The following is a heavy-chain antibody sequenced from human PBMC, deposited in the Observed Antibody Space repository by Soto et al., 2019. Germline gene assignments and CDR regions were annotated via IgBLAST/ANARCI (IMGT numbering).Heavy chain of an antibody. Sequence: SETLSLTCTFSGFSISSYYWILIRQPPGKGLEWIGYIYYSVSTSYNPSLQSRVTISIDQSQNQMSLTLTSVTAADTAVYYCARELFDGYSPAGYCGQGTLVTVSS. V-gene: IGHV4-59*12. CDR2: IYYSVST. CDR1: GFSISSYY. CDR3: ARELFDGYSPAGY. J-gene: IGHJ4*02. D-gene: IGHD2-15*01.